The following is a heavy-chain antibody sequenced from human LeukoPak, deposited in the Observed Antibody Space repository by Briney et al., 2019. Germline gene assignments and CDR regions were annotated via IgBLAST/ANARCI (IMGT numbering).Heavy chain of an antibody. J-gene: IGHJ4*02. Sequence: GGSLRLSCAASGFTFSNYAMSWVRQAPGKGLEWVSSITGNALNTYQSDFIKGRFTISRDDSKNTLYLHLSSLRVEDTAVYYCAKLQDFYGNSGYSYFDNWGQGTLVTVSS. D-gene: IGHD3-22*01. CDR1: GFTFSNYA. V-gene: IGHV3-23*01. CDR2: ITGNALNT. CDR3: AKLQDFYGNSGYSYFDN.